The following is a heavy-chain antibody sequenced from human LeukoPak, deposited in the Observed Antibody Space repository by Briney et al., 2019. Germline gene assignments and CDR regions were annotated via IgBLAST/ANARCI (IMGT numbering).Heavy chain of an antibody. CDR1: GGSISSYY. CDR2: IYYSGST. CDR3: ARDRGDILTGYLDAFDI. V-gene: IGHV4-59*12. J-gene: IGHJ3*02. Sequence: PSETLSLTCTVSGGSISSYYWSWIRQPPGKGREWVGYIYYSGSTDYHPSLRSRVTMSVDTSKSQFSLKLNSVTATDTAVYYCARDRGDILTGYLDAFDIWGQGTMVTVSS. D-gene: IGHD3-9*01.